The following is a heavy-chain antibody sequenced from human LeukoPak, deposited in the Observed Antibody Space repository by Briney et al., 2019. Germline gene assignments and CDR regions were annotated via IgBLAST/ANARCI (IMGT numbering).Heavy chain of an antibody. V-gene: IGHV4-34*01. CDR1: GGSFSGYY. Sequence: PSETLSLTCAVYGGSFSGYYWSWIRQPPGKGLEWIGEINHSGSTNYNPSLKSRVTISVDTSKNQFSLKLSSVTAADTAVYYCASGSPGMDVWGKGTTVTVSS. CDR3: ASGSPGMDV. CDR2: INHSGST. J-gene: IGHJ6*04.